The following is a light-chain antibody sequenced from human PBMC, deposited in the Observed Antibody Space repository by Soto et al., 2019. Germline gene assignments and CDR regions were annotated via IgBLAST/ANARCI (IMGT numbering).Light chain of an antibody. V-gene: IGLV2-14*01. J-gene: IGLJ1*01. CDR2: DVS. CDR1: SSDVGGYNY. CDR3: SSYTSSSTLGYV. Sequence: QSVLTQPASVSGSPGQSITISCTGTSSDVGGYNYVSWYQQHPGKAPKLMIYDVSNRPSGVSNRFSGSTSGNTASLTISGLQAEDEADYYCSSYTSSSTLGYVFGTGTKVTVL.